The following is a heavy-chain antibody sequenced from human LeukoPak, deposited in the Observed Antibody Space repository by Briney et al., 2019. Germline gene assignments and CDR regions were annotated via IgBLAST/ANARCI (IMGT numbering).Heavy chain of an antibody. Sequence: GGSLRLSCAASGFTFSSYEMNWVRQAPGKGLEWVSVIYSGGSTYYADSVKGRFTISRDNSKNTLYLQMNSLRAEDTAVYYCARVAGDSSGYLFDYWGQGTLVTVSS. CDR2: IYSGGST. CDR1: GFTFSSYE. J-gene: IGHJ4*02. CDR3: ARVAGDSSGYLFDY. D-gene: IGHD3-22*01. V-gene: IGHV3-66*02.